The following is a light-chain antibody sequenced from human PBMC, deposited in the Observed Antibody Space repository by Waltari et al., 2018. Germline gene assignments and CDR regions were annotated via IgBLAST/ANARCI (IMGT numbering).Light chain of an antibody. CDR2: LGS. J-gene: IGKJ5*01. CDR3: MQSLQTPIT. V-gene: IGKV2-28*01. Sequence: TVMTQSPLSLPVTPGEPASIPCRSSQSLLYSNGNNYLNWYLQKPGQSPQLLIYLGSNRASGVPDRFSGSGSGTDFTLKISRVEAEDVGVYYCMQSLQTPITFGQGTRLEIK. CDR1: QSLLYSNGNNY.